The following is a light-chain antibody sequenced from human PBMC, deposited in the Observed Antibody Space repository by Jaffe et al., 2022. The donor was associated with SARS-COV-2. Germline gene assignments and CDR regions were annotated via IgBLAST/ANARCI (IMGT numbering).Light chain of an antibody. CDR3: SSYTSSSTLVV. CDR2: DVS. Sequence: QSALTQPASVSGSPGQSITISCTGTSSDIGGYDHVSWYQHHPGKAPKLLIYDVSYRPSGVSNRFSGSKSGNTASLTISGLQAEDEADYYCSSYTSSSTLVVFGGGTKLTVL. CDR1: SSDIGGYDH. V-gene: IGLV2-14*03. J-gene: IGLJ2*01.